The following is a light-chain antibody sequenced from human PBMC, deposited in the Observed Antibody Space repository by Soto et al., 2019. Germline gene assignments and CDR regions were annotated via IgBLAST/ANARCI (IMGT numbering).Light chain of an antibody. Sequence: IQLTQSPSSLSASVGDRVTITCRASQGINNYLFWYQQKPGKAPKVLIYAASTLQSGVPSRFSGSGSGTDFTLTISSLQPEDFATYYCQQVNSYPLTFGGGTKVEIK. CDR3: QQVNSYPLT. J-gene: IGKJ4*01. CDR1: QGINNY. V-gene: IGKV1-9*01. CDR2: AAS.